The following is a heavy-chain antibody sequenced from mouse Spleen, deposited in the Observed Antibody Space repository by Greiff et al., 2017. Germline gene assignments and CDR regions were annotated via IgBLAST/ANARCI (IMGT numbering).Heavy chain of an antibody. V-gene: IGHV5-17*01. CDR1: GFTFSDYG. D-gene: IGHD1-1*01. CDR2: ISSGSSTI. Sequence: DVMLVESGGGLVKPGGSLKLSCAASGFTFSDYGMHWVRQAPEKGLEWVAYISSGSSTIYYADTVKGRFTISRDNAKNTLFLQMTSLRSEDTAMYYCARPDYYGSSYYFDYWGQGTTLTVSS. J-gene: IGHJ2*01. CDR3: ARPDYYGSSYYFDY.